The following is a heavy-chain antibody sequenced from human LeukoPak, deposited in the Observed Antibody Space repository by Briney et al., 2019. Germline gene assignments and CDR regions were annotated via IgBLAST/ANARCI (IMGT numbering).Heavy chain of an antibody. D-gene: IGHD3-10*01. J-gene: IGHJ6*02. CDR1: GFTFSSYS. CDR3: ATLERITMVRGVRYYYYGMDV. CDR2: INHSGST. V-gene: IGHV4-34*08. Sequence: GSLRLSCAASGFTFSSYSMNWVRQPPGKGLEWIGEINHSGSTNYNPSLKSRVTISVDTSKNQFSLKLGSVTAADTAVYYCATLERITMVRGVRYYYYGMDVWGQGTTVTVSS.